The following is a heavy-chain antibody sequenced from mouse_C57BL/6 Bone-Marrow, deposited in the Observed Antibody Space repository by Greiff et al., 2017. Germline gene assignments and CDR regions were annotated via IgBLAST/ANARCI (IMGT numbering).Heavy chain of an antibody. CDR3: ARRGWFAY. CDR1: GYTFTSYG. Sequence: QVKLQQSGAELARPGASVKLSCKASGYTFTSYGISWVKQRTGQGLAWIGEIYPRSGNTYYNEKFKGKATLAADKSYSTAYMELRSLTSEDSAVYFCARRGWFAYWGQGTLVTVSA. V-gene: IGHV1-81*01. J-gene: IGHJ3*01. CDR2: IYPRSGNT.